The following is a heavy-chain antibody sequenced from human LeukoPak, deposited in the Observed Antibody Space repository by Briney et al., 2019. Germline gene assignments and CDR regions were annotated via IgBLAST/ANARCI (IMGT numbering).Heavy chain of an antibody. CDR2: ISSSSSYI. D-gene: IGHD3-3*01. CDR1: GFTFSSYS. Sequence: PGGSLRLSCAASGFTFSSYSMNWVRQAPGKGLEWVSSISSSSSYIYYADSVKGRFTISRDNAKNSLYLQMNSLRAEDTAVYYCARALYDFWSGYYITLDYYGMDVWGQGTTVTVSS. CDR3: ARALYDFWSGYYITLDYYGMDV. J-gene: IGHJ6*02. V-gene: IGHV3-21*01.